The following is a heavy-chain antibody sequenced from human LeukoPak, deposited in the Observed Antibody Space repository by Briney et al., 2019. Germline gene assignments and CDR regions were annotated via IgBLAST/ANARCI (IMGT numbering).Heavy chain of an antibody. J-gene: IGHJ4*02. CDR3: ARDRGVPNFDY. Sequence: PGGSLRLSCAASGFTFSSYSMNWVRQAPGKGLEWVSSISSSSSYIYYADSVKGRFTMSRDNAKNSLYLQMNSLRAEHTAVYYCARDRGVPNFDYWGQGTLVTVSS. CDR1: GFTFSSYS. V-gene: IGHV3-21*01. CDR2: ISSSSSYI. D-gene: IGHD3-10*01.